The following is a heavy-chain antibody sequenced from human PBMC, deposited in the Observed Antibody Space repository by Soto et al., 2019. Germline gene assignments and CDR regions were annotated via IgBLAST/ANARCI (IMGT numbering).Heavy chain of an antibody. Sequence: GGSLRLSCAASGFTFSSYGMHWVRQAPGKGLEWVAVIWYDGSNKYYADSVKGRFTISRDNSKNTLYLQMNSLRAEDTALYYCARDSYGWGGIDYWGQGTLVTVSS. CDR1: GFTFSSYG. J-gene: IGHJ4*02. CDR3: ARDSYGWGGIDY. D-gene: IGHD3-10*01. V-gene: IGHV3-33*01. CDR2: IWYDGSNK.